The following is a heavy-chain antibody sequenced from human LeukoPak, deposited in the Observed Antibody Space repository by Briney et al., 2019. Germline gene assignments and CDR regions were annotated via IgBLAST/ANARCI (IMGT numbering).Heavy chain of an antibody. Sequence: PGGSLRLSCAASGFSFSSHGMTWVRQAPGKGLECVSVISASARNTDYADSVKGRFTISRDNSKNALSLQMNSLRAEDTAIYYCAKLVGTGAIPTDYWGQGTLVTVSS. CDR3: AKLVGTGAIPTDY. CDR2: ISASARNT. D-gene: IGHD1-1*01. J-gene: IGHJ4*02. V-gene: IGHV3-23*01. CDR1: GFSFSSHG.